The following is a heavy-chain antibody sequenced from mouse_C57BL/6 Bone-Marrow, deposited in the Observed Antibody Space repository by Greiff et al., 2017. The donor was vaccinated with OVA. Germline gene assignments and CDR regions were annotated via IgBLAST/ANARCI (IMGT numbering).Heavy chain of an antibody. CDR2: IWRGGST. J-gene: IGHJ3*01. CDR3: AKNRWLPTLFAY. V-gene: IGHV2-5*01. D-gene: IGHD2-3*01. Sequence: VHLVESGPGLVQPSQSLSITCTVSGFSLTSYGVHWVRQSPGKGLEWLGVIWRGGSTDYNAAFMSRLSITKDNSKSQVFFKMNSLQADDTAIYYCAKNRWLPTLFAYWGQGTLVTVSA. CDR1: GFSLTSYG.